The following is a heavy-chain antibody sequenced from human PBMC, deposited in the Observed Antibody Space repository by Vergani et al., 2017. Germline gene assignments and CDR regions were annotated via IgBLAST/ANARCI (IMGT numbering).Heavy chain of an antibody. V-gene: IGHV3-48*03. CDR2: ISSSGSTI. CDR3: ARDPRNLAWFDP. J-gene: IGHJ5*02. CDR1: GFTFSSYE. Sequence: EVQLVESGGGLVQPGGSLRLSCAASGFTFSSYEMNWVRQAPGKGLEWVSYISSSGSTIYYADSVKGRFTISRDKAKNSLYLQMNSLRAEDTAVYYCARDPRNLAWFDPWGQGTLVTVSS. D-gene: IGHD3-3*02.